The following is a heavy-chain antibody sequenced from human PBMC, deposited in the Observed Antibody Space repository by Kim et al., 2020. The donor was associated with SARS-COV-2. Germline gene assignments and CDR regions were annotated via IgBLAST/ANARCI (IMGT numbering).Heavy chain of an antibody. CDR1: GFTFSSYS. CDR3: ARDSGGSSWYLGGGRYGMDV. J-gene: IGHJ6*02. Sequence: GGSLRLSCAASGFTFSSYSMNWVRQAPGKGLEWVSYISSSSSTIYYADSVKGRFTISRDNAKNSLYLQMNSLRAEDTAVYYCARDSGGSSWYLGGGRYGMDVWGQGTTVTVS. V-gene: IGHV3-48*04. CDR2: ISSSSSTI. D-gene: IGHD6-13*01.